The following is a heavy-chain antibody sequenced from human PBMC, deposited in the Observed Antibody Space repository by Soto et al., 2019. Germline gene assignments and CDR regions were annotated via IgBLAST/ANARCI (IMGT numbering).Heavy chain of an antibody. V-gene: IGHV1-3*01. D-gene: IGHD3-10*01. CDR2: INAGNGNT. CDR1: GYTLPDYY. Sequence: ASVKGSCKASGYTLPDYYMHWVRQAPGQRFEWMGWINAGNGNTKYSQKFQGRGHITGDTSASTAYMELSSLRSEDTAVYYCARDGGYDYGSGSIYNWFDPWGQGTMVTVSS. CDR3: ARDGGYDYGSGSIYNWFDP. J-gene: IGHJ5*02.